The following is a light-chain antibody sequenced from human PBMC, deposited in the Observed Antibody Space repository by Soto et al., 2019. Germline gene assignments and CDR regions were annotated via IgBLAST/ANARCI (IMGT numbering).Light chain of an antibody. CDR1: SSNIGAGYD. CDR3: HSYDSSLSGFYV. Sequence: QLVLTQPPSVSGAPGQRVTISCTGSSSNIGAGYDVHWYQQLPGTAPKLLIYGNSNRPSGVPDRFSGSKSGTSASLAITGLQAEDEADYYCHSYDSSLSGFYVFGTGTKLTVL. CDR2: GNS. V-gene: IGLV1-40*01. J-gene: IGLJ1*01.